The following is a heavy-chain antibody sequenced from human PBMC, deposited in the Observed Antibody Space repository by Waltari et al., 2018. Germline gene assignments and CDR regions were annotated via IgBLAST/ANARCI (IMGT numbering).Heavy chain of an antibody. CDR1: GGTFSSHA. CDR3: AQTTVTTPYYYYFYMDV. CDR2: IIPIFGTA. Sequence: QVQLVQSGAEVKKPGSSVKVSCKASGGTFSSHAISWVRQAPGQGLEWMGGIIPIFGTATYAQKFQGRVTITADESTSTADMGLSSLRSEDTAVYYCAQTTVTTPYYYYFYMDVWGKGTTVTVSS. J-gene: IGHJ6*03. V-gene: IGHV1-69*01. D-gene: IGHD4-17*01.